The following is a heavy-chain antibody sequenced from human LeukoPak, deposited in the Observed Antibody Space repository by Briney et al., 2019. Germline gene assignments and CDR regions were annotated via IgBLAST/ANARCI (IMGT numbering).Heavy chain of an antibody. CDR2: IYNSGST. D-gene: IGHD3-16*01. Sequence: SETLSLTCTVSVGSISTYYCSWIRQPPGKGLEWIGYIYNSGSTNYNPSLKSRLDISVETSKNQFSLKLSSLTAADTAVYYCARHLGLARGSNWLVPWGQGTLVIVSS. J-gene: IGHJ5*02. CDR3: ARHLGLARGSNWLVP. CDR1: VGSISTYY. V-gene: IGHV4-59*08.